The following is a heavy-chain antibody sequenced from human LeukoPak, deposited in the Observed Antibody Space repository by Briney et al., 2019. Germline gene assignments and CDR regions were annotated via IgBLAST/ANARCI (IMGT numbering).Heavy chain of an antibody. CDR3: ARGRQYDFWSWDS. CDR2: ISSSSSCI. J-gene: IGHJ4*02. Sequence: PGGSLRLSCAASGFTFSSYSMNWVRQAPGKGLEWVSSISSSSSCIYYADSVKGRFTISRDNARNSLYLQMNSLRAEDAAVYYCARGRQYDFWSWDSWGQGTLVIVSS. D-gene: IGHD3/OR15-3a*01. V-gene: IGHV3-21*01. CDR1: GFTFSSYS.